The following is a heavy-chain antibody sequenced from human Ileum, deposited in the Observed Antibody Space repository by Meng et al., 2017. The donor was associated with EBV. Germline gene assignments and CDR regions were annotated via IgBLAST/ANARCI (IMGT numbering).Heavy chain of an antibody. Sequence: QVQLVEVGAEGKKAGASVKVSCKASGYTFINHDINWVRQAAGQGLESIGWMNSYTGNAGYAQKFRGRVTMTRDTSINTAYLEVISLTSEDTAVYYCARGSGAGGRDWFDPWGQGTLVTVSS. D-gene: IGHD3-16*01. CDR3: ARGSGAGGRDWFDP. V-gene: IGHV1-8*01. J-gene: IGHJ5*02. CDR2: MNSYTGNA. CDR1: GYTFINHD.